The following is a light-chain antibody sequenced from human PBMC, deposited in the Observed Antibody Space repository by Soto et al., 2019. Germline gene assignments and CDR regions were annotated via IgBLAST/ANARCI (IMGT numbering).Light chain of an antibody. J-gene: IGKJ5*01. Sequence: DIQMTQSPSSLSAYVGYIVTITCRASQSISSYLNWYQQKPGKAPKALIYDASRLGSGVPSRFSGSGSGTEFTLTISSLQPDDFATYYCQQYQTYAACGQGTRLEIK. V-gene: IGKV1-5*01. CDR1: QSISSY. CDR2: DAS. CDR3: QQYQTYAA.